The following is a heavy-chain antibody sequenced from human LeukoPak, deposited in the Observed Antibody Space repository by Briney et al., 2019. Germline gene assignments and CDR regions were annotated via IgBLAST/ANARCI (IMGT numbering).Heavy chain of an antibody. CDR3: AKGVVGYSYDGYLFDY. CDR1: GFTFSSYA. J-gene: IGHJ4*02. D-gene: IGHD5-18*01. V-gene: IGHV3-23*01. CDR2: ISGSGGST. Sequence: GGSLRLSCAASGFTFSSYAMSWVRQAPGKGLEWVSAISGSGGSTYYADSVKGRLTISRDNSKNTLYLQMNSLRAEDTAVYYCAKGVVGYSYDGYLFDYWGQGTLVTVSS.